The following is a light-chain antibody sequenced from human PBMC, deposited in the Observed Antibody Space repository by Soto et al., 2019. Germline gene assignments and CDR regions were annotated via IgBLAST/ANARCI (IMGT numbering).Light chain of an antibody. CDR1: SSDVGGYNY. V-gene: IGLV2-14*01. J-gene: IGLJ2*01. Sequence: QSALTQPASVSGSSGQSITISCTGSSSDVGGYNYVSWYQQHPGKAPKLIIYEVTNRPSGISNRFSGSKSGNTASLTISGLQADDESYYYCTSYSSGSSLVIFGGGTKLTVL. CDR3: TSYSSGSSLVI. CDR2: EVT.